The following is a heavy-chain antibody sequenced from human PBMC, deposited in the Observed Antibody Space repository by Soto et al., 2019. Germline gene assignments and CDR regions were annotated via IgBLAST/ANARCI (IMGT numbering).Heavy chain of an antibody. CDR2: INHSGST. CDR1: GGSFSGYY. Sequence: TLSLTCAVYGGSFSGYYWSWIRQPPGKGLEWIGEINHSGSTNYNPSLKSRVTISVDTSKNQFSLKLSSVTAADTAVYYCARSVNWLPRAYFDYWGQGTLVTVSS. CDR3: ARSVNWLPRAYFDY. V-gene: IGHV4-34*01. J-gene: IGHJ4*02. D-gene: IGHD3-9*01.